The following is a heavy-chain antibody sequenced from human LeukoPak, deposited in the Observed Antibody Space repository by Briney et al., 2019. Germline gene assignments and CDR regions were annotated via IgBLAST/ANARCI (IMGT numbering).Heavy chain of an antibody. Sequence: SQTLSLTCTVSGGSISSGSYYWSWIRQPAGKGLEWIGRIYTSGSTNYNPSLKSRVTISVDTSKNQFSLKLSSVTAADTAVYYCARRNMITFGGVIVGYYMDVWGKGTTVTVSS. J-gene: IGHJ6*03. V-gene: IGHV4-61*02. CDR2: IYTSGST. CDR3: ARRNMITFGGVIVGYYMDV. CDR1: GGSISSGSYY. D-gene: IGHD3-16*02.